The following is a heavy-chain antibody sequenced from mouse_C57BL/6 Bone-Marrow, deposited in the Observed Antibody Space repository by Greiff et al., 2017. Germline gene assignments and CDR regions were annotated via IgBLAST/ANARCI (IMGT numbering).Heavy chain of an antibody. D-gene: IGHD1-1*01. CDR1: GYSFTGYF. CDR2: INPYNGDT. V-gene: IGHV1-37*01. J-gene: IGHJ2*01. CDR3: ARWGIWLGPSTVVAPYFDY. Sequence: VQLKESGPELVKPGASVKISCKASGYSFTGYFMNWVKQSHGKSLEWIGRINPYNGDTFYIQKFKGKATLTVDKSSSTAHMELLSLTSEDFAVYYCARWGIWLGPSTVVAPYFDYWGQGTTLTVSS.